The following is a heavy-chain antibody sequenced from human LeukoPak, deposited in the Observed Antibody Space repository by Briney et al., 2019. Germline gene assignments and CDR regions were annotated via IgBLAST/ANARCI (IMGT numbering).Heavy chain of an antibody. J-gene: IGHJ6*02. CDR3: ARDRAVATTNYYYGMDV. D-gene: IGHD5-12*01. CDR1: GGSISSSNW. CDR2: IYHSGST. Sequence: SGTLSLTCAVSGGSISSSNWWSWVRQPPGKGLEWIGEIYHSGSTNYNPSLKSRVTISVDKSKNQFSLKLSSVTAADTAVYYCARDRAVATTNYYYGMDVWGQGTTVTVSS. V-gene: IGHV4-4*02.